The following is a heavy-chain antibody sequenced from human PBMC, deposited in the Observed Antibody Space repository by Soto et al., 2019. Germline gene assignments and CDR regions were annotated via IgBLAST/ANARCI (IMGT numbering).Heavy chain of an antibody. CDR2: IYYSGST. J-gene: IGHJ4*02. Sequence: PSETLSLTCTVSGGSISSSSYYWGWIRQPPGKGLEWIGSIYYSGSTFYNPSLKSRVTISVDTSKNQFSLKLSSVTAADTAVYYCANKTTDNDYWGQGTLVTVSS. V-gene: IGHV4-39*01. CDR1: GGSISSSSYY. CDR3: ANKTTDNDY. D-gene: IGHD1-1*01.